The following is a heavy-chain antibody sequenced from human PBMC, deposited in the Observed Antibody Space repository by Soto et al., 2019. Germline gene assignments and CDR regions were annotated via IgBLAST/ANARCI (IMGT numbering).Heavy chain of an antibody. CDR2: INAYNGET. J-gene: IGHJ6*02. CDR1: GYTFSNYG. CDR3: ARRGAPPYYYYGLDV. D-gene: IGHD3-16*01. V-gene: IGHV1-18*01. Sequence: QVQLVQSGPEVKKPGASVKVSCKASGYTFSNYGITWVRQAPGQGLEWMGWINAYNGETNYAQKLQGRVTMNTATSTSTAYMELKSLKSDDTAVYYCARRGAPPYYYYGLDVWGQGTTVTVSS.